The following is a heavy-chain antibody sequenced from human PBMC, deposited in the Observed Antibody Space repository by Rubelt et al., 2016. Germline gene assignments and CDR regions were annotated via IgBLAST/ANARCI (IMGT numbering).Heavy chain of an antibody. V-gene: IGHV3-74*01. CDR1: GFNFRGHW. CDR3: AREVHGSGSYLGLGYYYGMDV. Sequence: RLSCAASGFNFRGHWMHWVRQAPGKGLVWVARISEDGSDTVYADSVKGRFTISRDNSKNTLYLQMNSLRAEDTAVYYCAREVHGSGSYLGLGYYYGMDVWGQGTTVTVSS. D-gene: IGHD3-10*01. CDR2: ISEDGSDT. J-gene: IGHJ6*02.